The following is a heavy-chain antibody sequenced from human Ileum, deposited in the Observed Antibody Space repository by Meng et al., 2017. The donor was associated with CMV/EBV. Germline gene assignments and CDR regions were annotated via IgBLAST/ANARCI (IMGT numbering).Heavy chain of an antibody. J-gene: IGHJ6*02. CDR2: TSNDENYK. Sequence: GGPLRLPCEASGFTFSTYAMHWVRQAPGKGLEWVAVTSNDENYKFYAGSVKGRFTISRDNSKNTLYLEMNSLRTEDTALYYCAKDLGPSRSSMSRYYYYAMDVWGQGTTVTVSS. CDR1: GFTFSTYA. CDR3: AKDLGPSRSSMSRYYYYAMDV. D-gene: IGHD1-26*01. V-gene: IGHV3-30*04.